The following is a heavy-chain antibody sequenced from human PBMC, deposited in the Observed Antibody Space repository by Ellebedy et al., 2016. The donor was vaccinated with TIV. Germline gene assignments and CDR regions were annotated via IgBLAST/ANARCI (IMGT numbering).Heavy chain of an antibody. CDR3: ARDWRYSSDY. D-gene: IGHD3-3*01. CDR1: GFTFNKHG. Sequence: GGSLRLXXAASGFTFNKHGMNWVRQAPGKGLEWISYINDVARDIFYADSVKGRFTISRDNVKNFLYLQMNSLRAEDTALYFCARDWRYSSDYWGQGTQVTVSS. J-gene: IGHJ4*02. V-gene: IGHV3-48*01. CDR2: INDVARDI.